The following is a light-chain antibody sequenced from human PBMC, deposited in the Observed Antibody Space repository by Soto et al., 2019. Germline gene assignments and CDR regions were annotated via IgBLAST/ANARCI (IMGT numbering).Light chain of an antibody. CDR1: QVIRNF. CDR3: QPTYSSPPRA. J-gene: IGKJ1*01. V-gene: IGKV1-39*01. CDR2: TAP. Sequence: QMTQTTSSLFVAVVDRCTITSRASQVIRNFFNWYQHKPGKVPKVLIYTAPSLRSGAPSRLSASGSGTDFTLSVVSLQPEDFATYYCQPTYSSPPRAFGQGTKV.